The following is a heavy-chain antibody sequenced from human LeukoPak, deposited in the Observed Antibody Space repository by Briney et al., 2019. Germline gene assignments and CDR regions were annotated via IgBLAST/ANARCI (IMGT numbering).Heavy chain of an antibody. CDR1: GDSISSSSFY. J-gene: IGHJ4*02. D-gene: IGHD6-19*01. Sequence: SETLSLTCTVSGDSISSSSFYWDWIRQPPGKGLEWIGSIYYSGSTYYTPSLKSRFTISVDTSKNQFSLKLSSVTAADTAVYYCASSLTSSGWYSSDYWGQGTLVTVSS. V-gene: IGHV4-39*01. CDR3: ASSLTSSGWYSSDY. CDR2: IYYSGST.